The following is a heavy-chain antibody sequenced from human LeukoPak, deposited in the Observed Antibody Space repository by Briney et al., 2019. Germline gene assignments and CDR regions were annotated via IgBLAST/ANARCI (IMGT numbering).Heavy chain of an antibody. CDR3: ATDFLLGDSGYYGTSGYYAIDY. J-gene: IGHJ4*02. D-gene: IGHD3-22*01. CDR1: GYTLTELS. CDR2: FDPEDGET. V-gene: IGHV1-24*01. Sequence: GASVKVSCKVSGYTLTELSMHWVRQAPGKGLEWMGGFDPEDGETIYAQNFQGRVTMTEDTSTDTAYMELSSLRSEDTAVYYCATDFLLGDSGYYGTSGYYAIDYWGQGTLVTVSS.